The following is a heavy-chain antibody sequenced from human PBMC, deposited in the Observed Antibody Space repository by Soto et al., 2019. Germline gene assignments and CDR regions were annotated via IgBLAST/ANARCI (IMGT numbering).Heavy chain of an antibody. CDR1: GGTFSSYA. V-gene: IGHV1-69*12. CDR2: IIPIFGTA. D-gene: IGHD2-2*01. J-gene: IGHJ3*02. CDR3: AGDGSAMRSSYDAFDI. Sequence: QVQLVQSGAEVKKPGSSVKVSCKASGGTFSSYAISWVRQAPGQGLEWMGGIIPIFGTADYAQKFQGRVTITADVSTSTAYMELSSLRSEDTAGYYCAGDGSAMRSSYDAFDIWGQGTMVTVSS.